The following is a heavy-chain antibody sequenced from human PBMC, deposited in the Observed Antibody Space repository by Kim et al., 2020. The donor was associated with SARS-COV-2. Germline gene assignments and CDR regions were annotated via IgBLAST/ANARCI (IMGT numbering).Heavy chain of an antibody. Sequence: VKGRFTIARDNSKNTLYLQMNSLRAEDTAVYYCAKLADPNYYDSSGYWDYWGQGTLVTVSS. J-gene: IGHJ4*02. D-gene: IGHD3-22*01. CDR3: AKLADPNYYDSSGYWDY. V-gene: IGHV3-23*01.